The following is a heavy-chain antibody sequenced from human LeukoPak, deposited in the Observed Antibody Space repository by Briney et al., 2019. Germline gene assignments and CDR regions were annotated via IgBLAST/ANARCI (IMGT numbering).Heavy chain of an antibody. CDR2: IKQDGSEK. V-gene: IGHV3-7*01. Sequence: GGSLRLSCAASGFTFTNNWMTWVRQAPGKGLEWVANIKQDGSEKYYVDSVKGRFTISRDNAKNSLYLQMNSLRAEDTALYYCASQSYGLFEYWGQGTLVTVSS. CDR1: GFTFTNNW. D-gene: IGHD3-10*01. CDR3: ASQSYGLFEY. J-gene: IGHJ4*02.